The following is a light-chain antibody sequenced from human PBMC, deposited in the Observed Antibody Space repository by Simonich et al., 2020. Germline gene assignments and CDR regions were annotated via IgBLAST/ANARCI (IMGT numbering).Light chain of an antibody. Sequence: EIVLTQSPGTRSLSPGERATLSCRASQSVSSSYLAGYPQKPGQAPRLLSYCASSRATGIPDKFSGSGSGTDFTLTIRRLEPEDFAVYYCQQYGSSPLTFGGGTKVEIK. CDR1: QSVSSSY. CDR3: QQYGSSPLT. V-gene: IGKV3-20*01. J-gene: IGKJ4*01. CDR2: CAS.